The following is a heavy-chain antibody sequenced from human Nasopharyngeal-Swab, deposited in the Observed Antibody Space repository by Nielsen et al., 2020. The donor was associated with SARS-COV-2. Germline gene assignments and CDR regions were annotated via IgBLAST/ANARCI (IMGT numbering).Heavy chain of an antibody. CDR3: AKDRDSGDDSEEYYHYYGMDV. V-gene: IGHV3-23*01. D-gene: IGHD5-12*01. Sequence: WIRQPPGKGLEWVSVISGGSDSTYYTDSVRGRFTISRDNSKNTLNPQMNNLRAEDTAIYYCAKDRDSGDDSEEYYHYYGMDVWGQGAPVTVSS. CDR2: ISGGSDST. J-gene: IGHJ6*02.